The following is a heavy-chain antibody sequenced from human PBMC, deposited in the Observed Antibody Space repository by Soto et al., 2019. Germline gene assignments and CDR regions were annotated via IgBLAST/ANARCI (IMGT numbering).Heavy chain of an antibody. CDR3: ARDLARRFNYGMDV. Sequence: GASVKVSCKASGYTFTSYGISWVRQAPGQGLEWMGWISAYNGNTNYAQKLQGRVTMTTDTSTSTAYMELSSLRSEDTAVYYCARDLARRFNYGMDVWGQGTTVTVSS. CDR2: ISAYNGNT. D-gene: IGHD1-1*01. V-gene: IGHV1-18*01. CDR1: GYTFTSYG. J-gene: IGHJ6*02.